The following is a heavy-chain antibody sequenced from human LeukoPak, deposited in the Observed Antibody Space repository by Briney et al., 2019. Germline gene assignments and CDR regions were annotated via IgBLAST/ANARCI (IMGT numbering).Heavy chain of an antibody. CDR1: GGSISSSSYY. CDR2: IYYSGST. CDR3: ARGVNSGGYSGYEYDY. Sequence: SETLSLTCTVSGGSISSSSYYWGWIRQPPGKGLEWIGSIYYSGSTYYNPSLKSRVTISVDTSKNQFSLKLSSVTAADTAVYYCARGVNSGGYSGYEYDYWGQGTLVTVSS. V-gene: IGHV4-39*07. D-gene: IGHD5-12*01. J-gene: IGHJ4*02.